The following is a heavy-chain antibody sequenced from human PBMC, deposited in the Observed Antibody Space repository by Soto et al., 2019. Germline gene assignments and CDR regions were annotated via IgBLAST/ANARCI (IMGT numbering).Heavy chain of an antibody. J-gene: IGHJ1*01. D-gene: IGHD2-15*01. CDR2: IWYDGSNK. Sequence: PWASLRLSCASSGFTFSSYSMNWLSQAPGKGLEWVAVIWYDGSNKYYADSVKGRFTISRDNSKNTLYLQIDSLRAEDTAVYYCARDIRYFSGGSCYFGLSGYWGQGTLVTVSS. CDR1: GFTFSSYS. V-gene: IGHV3-33*01. CDR3: ARDIRYFSGGSCYFGLSGY.